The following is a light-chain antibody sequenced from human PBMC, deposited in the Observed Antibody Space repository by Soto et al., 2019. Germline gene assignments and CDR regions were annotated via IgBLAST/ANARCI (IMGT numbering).Light chain of an antibody. Sequence: DIQMTQSPSTLSAALGDRVTITCRASQRISSWLAWYQQKPGKAPKLLIYDASSLESGVPSRFSGSGSGTDFTLTISSLQPDDFVTYYCQQYSSYLFTFGPGTKVDIK. CDR1: QRISSW. CDR2: DAS. V-gene: IGKV1-5*01. CDR3: QQYSSYLFT. J-gene: IGKJ3*01.